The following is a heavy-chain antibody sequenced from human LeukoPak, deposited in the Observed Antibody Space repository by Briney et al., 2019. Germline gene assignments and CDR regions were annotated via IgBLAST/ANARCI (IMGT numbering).Heavy chain of an antibody. Sequence: SETLSLTCAVSGYSISSGYYWGWIRQPPGKGLEWIGSIYHSGSTYYNPSLKSRVTISVDTSKNQFSLKVSSVTAADTAVYYCARDSQSVVAADYWGQGTLVTVPS. D-gene: IGHD2-15*01. CDR1: GYSISSGYY. V-gene: IGHV4-38-2*02. CDR3: ARDSQSVVAADY. J-gene: IGHJ4*02. CDR2: IYHSGST.